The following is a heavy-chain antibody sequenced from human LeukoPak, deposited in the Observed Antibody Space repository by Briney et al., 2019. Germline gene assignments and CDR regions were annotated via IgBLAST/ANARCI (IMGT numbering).Heavy chain of an antibody. Sequence: PGGSLRLSCSASALIFSSYEMYWDRQAPGKGLEWVSDISSSGNTRNYADSVKGRFTISRDNAKKTLHLQMNSLRGDDTAIYYCASAMMGFDSSGYYTAAYFEHWGQGTRVTVSS. D-gene: IGHD3-22*01. V-gene: IGHV3-48*03. CDR1: ALIFSSYE. CDR3: ASAMMGFDSSGYYTAAYFEH. J-gene: IGHJ4*02. CDR2: ISSSGNTR.